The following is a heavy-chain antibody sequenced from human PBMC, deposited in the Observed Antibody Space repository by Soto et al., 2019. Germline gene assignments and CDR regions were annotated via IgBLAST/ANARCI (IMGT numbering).Heavy chain of an antibody. CDR3: ARDYSGYDLSKNYYYYYGMDV. CDR2: ISAYNGNT. CDR1: GYTFTSYG. Sequence: GASVKVSFKASGYTFTSYGMSWVRQAPGQGLEWMGWISAYNGNTNYARKLQGRVTMTTDTSTSTAYMELRSLRSDDTAVYYCARDYSGYDLSKNYYYYYGMDVWGQGTTVTVSS. J-gene: IGHJ6*02. D-gene: IGHD5-12*01. V-gene: IGHV1-18*01.